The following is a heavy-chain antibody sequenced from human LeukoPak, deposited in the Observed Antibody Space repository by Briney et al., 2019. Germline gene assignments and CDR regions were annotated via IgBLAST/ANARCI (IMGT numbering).Heavy chain of an antibody. V-gene: IGHV3-9*01. J-gene: IGHJ4*02. CDR1: GFSFDVYA. D-gene: IGHD4-17*01. Sequence: GGSLRLSCAASGFSFDVYAMHWVRQGPGKGLDWVSGISWTSGRIDYEASVKGRFTISRDNAKNSLSLQMNTLSAADTALYYCAKGLSGDYVGYFDFWGQGTQVTVSS. CDR3: AKGLSGDYVGYFDF. CDR2: ISWTSGRI.